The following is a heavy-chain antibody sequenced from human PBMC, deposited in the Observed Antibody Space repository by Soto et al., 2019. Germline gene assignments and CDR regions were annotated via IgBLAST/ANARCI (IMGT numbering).Heavy chain of an antibody. CDR3: ARGRGIVVVTAIDI. J-gene: IGHJ4*02. CDR2: ISYDGSNK. Sequence: GGSLRLSGAASGFTFSSYAMHWVRQAPGKGLEWVAVISYDGSNKYYADSVKGRFTISRDNSKNTLYLQMNSLRAEDTAVYYCARGRGIVVVTAIDIWGQGTLVTVSS. CDR1: GFTFSSYA. D-gene: IGHD2-21*02. V-gene: IGHV3-30-3*01.